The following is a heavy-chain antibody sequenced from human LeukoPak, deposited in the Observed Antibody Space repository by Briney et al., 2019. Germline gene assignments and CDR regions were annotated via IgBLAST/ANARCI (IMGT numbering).Heavy chain of an antibody. V-gene: IGHV3-53*01. Sequence: GGSLRLSCAASGFTLSSNYMSWVRQAPGKGLEWVSVIYSGGSTYYADSVKGRFTISRDNSKNTLYLQMNSLRAEDTAVYYCARAGVDYYGSGSYQYPFNWGQGTLVTVSS. D-gene: IGHD3-10*01. CDR1: GFTLSSNY. CDR3: ARAGVDYYGSGSYQYPFN. CDR2: IYSGGST. J-gene: IGHJ4*02.